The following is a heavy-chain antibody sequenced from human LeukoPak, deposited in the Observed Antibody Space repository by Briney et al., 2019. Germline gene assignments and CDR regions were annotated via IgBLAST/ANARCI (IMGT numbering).Heavy chain of an antibody. D-gene: IGHD6-13*01. J-gene: IGHJ6*02. CDR2: ISWDGGST. Sequence: GGSLRLSCAASGFTFDDYTMHWVRQAPGKGLEWVSLISWDGGSTYYADSVKGRFTISRYNSKNSLYLQMNSLRTEDTALYYCAKDIAYSSSWYHYYYGMDVWGQGATVTVSS. V-gene: IGHV3-43*01. CDR1: GFTFDDYT. CDR3: AKDIAYSSSWYHYYYGMDV.